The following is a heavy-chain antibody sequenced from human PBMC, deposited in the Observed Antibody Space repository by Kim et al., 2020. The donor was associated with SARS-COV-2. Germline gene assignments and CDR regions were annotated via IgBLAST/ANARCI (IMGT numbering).Heavy chain of an antibody. Sequence: SETLSLTCTVSGGSISSYYWSWIRQPPGKGLEWIGYIYYSGSTNYNPSLKSRVTISVDTSKNQFSLKLSSVTAADTAVYYCAGTGTYNYWGQGTLVTVSS. CDR1: GGSISSYY. D-gene: IGHD3-10*01. CDR2: IYYSGST. V-gene: IGHV4-59*13. J-gene: IGHJ4*02. CDR3: AGTGTYNY.